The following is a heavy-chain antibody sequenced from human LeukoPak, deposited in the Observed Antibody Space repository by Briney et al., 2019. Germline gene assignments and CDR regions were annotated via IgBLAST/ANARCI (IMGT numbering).Heavy chain of an antibody. J-gene: IGHJ3*02. CDR3: AKSARYYYGSGIYYARHPKDVFDI. D-gene: IGHD3-10*01. V-gene: IGHV3-30*02. Sequence: GGSLRLSCAASGFTFSSYGMHWVRQAPGKGLEWVAFIRYDGSNKYYADSVKGRFTISRDNSKNTLYLQMNSLRAEDTAVYYCAKSARYYYGSGIYYARHPKDVFDIWGKGTMVTV. CDR1: GFTFSSYG. CDR2: IRYDGSNK.